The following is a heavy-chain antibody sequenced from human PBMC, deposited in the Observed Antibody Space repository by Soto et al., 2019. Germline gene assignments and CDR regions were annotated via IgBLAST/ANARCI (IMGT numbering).Heavy chain of an antibody. V-gene: IGHV1-18*01. J-gene: IGHJ4*02. CDR2: ISAHNGNT. CDR3: ARGRYGDY. D-gene: IGHD1-1*01. Sequence: QVHLVQSGAEVKKPGASVKVSCKASGYTFTSYGITWVRQAPGQGLEWMGWISAHNGNTHYAQKRQGRVIVTRDTSTSTAYMELRSLRSDDTAVYYCARGRYGDYWGQGALVTVSS. CDR1: GYTFTSYG.